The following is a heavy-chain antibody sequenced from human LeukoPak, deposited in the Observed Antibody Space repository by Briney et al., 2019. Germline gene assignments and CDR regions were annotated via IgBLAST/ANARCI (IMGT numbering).Heavy chain of an antibody. CDR3: GRGMDV. CDR2: IKQDESEK. V-gene: IGHV3-7*03. CDR1: RFTFSSFW. Sequence: PGGSLRLSCAASRFTFSSFWMTWVRQAPGKGLEWVANIKQDESEKYYVDSVKGRFTISRDNAKNSLYLQMNSLRAEDTAVYYCGRGMDVWGQGTTVTVSS. J-gene: IGHJ6*02.